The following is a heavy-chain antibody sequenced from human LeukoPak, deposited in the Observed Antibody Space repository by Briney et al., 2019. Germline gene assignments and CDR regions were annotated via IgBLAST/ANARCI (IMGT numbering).Heavy chain of an antibody. CDR2: MDQAGSEI. D-gene: IGHD3-10*01. Sequence: GGSLRLSCTASGFTFNRYWMSWVRQAPGKGLEWVASMDQAGSEIYYVDSVKGRFTISSDNAQNSLYLQMNSLRAEDTAVYYCAKEAAYYGSGSYFVGWFDPWGQGTLVTVSS. V-gene: IGHV3-7*03. J-gene: IGHJ5*02. CDR1: GFTFNRYW. CDR3: AKEAAYYGSGSYFVGWFDP.